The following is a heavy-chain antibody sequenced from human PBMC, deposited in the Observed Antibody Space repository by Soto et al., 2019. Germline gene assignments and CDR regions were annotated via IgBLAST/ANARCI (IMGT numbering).Heavy chain of an antibody. Sequence: GDSLKISCKGAGYTFADYLIGWVRQMPGKGLEWMGIIWPGDSDARYSPSFQGQVTMSVDKSISTAYLQWSSLKASDTAIYYCAGRQGSGYFGPWGQGTLVTVSS. CDR1: GYTFADYL. CDR2: IWPGDSDA. V-gene: IGHV5-51*01. CDR3: AGRQGSGYFGP. J-gene: IGHJ4*03.